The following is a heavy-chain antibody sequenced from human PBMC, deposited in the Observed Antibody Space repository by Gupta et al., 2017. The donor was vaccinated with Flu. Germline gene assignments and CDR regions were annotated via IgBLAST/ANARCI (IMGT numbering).Heavy chain of an antibody. D-gene: IGHD3-22*01. CDR2: IKEDGSEK. J-gene: IGHJ4*02. CDR3: ARDEMHYYDSTGYYFFLY. Sequence: EVQLVESGGGLIQPGGSLRLSCAASGFTFSHYWMSWVRQAPGKGLEWVANIKEDGSEKYYVDSVKGRFTISRDNGKNSLYLQMNSLRADDTALYYCARDEMHYYDSTGYYFFLYWGQGTQVTASS. V-gene: IGHV3-7*01. CDR1: GFTFSHYW.